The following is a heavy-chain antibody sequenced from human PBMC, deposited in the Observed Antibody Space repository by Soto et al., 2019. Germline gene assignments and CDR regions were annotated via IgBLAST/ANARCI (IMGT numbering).Heavy chain of an antibody. CDR2: IFSNDEK. D-gene: IGHD6-13*01. CDR3: ARIRGYSSFALPWFDP. Sequence: SGPTLVNPTQTLTLTCTVSGFSLSNARMGVSWIRQPPGKALEWLAHIFSNDEKYYSTSLKSRLTISKDTSKSQVVLTMTNMDPVDTATYYCARIRGYSSFALPWFDPWGQGTLVTVSS. V-gene: IGHV2-26*01. CDR1: GFSLSNARMG. J-gene: IGHJ5*02.